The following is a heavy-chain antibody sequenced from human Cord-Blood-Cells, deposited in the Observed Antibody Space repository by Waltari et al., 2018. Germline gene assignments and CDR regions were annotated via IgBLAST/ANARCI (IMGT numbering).Heavy chain of an antibody. CDR3: AGERRGYDGGMR. CDR2: ISSGGST. CDR1: GFTVSSNY. Sequence: EVQQVEFGGALIQPGGSLRHSCEASGFTVSSNYMSWVRQCPGKGLEWVYVISSGGSTYYAESVKGRFSIARDNAKNPLYRQMDSLRAEDAAVYYCAGERRGYDGGMRWGQGTLVTVSS. J-gene: IGHJ4*02. V-gene: IGHV3-53*01. D-gene: IGHD5-12*01.